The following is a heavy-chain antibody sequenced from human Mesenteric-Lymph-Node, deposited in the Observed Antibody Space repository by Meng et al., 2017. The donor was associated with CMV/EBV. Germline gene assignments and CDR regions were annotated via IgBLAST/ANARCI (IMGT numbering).Heavy chain of an antibody. CDR1: GFTFSSYA. D-gene: IGHD6-6*01. CDR2: IYSGGSST. J-gene: IGHJ4*02. V-gene: IGHV3-23*03. Sequence: GESLKISCAASGFTFSSYAMSWVRQAPGKGLEWVSVIYSGGSSTYYADSVKGRFTISRDNSKNTLYLQMNSLRAEDTAVYYCAREYSSSSGLDYWGQGTLVTVPS. CDR3: AREYSSSSGLDY.